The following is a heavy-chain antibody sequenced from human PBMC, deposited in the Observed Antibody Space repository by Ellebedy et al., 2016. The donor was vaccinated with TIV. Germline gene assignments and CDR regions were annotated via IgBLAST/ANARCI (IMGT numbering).Heavy chain of an antibody. J-gene: IGHJ5*02. CDR3: AKEERGYSYGYGWFDP. CDR2: IKQDGSEK. V-gene: IGHV3-7*03. Sequence: GGSLRLSXAASGFTFSSYWMSWVRQAPGKGLEWVANIKQDGSEKYYVDSVKGRFTISRDNAKNSLYLQMNSLRAEDTALYYCAKEERGYSYGYGWFDPWGQGTLVTVSS. D-gene: IGHD5-18*01. CDR1: GFTFSSYW.